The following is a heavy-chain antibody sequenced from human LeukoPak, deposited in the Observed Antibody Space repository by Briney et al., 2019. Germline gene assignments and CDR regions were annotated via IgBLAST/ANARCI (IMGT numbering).Heavy chain of an antibody. Sequence: PSETLSLTCTVSGGSISSFYWSWIRQPPGKGLEWIGEVNLQGSTNYNPSLMGRVAISVDTSENHISLQLTSVTAADTAVYCAREGGPYRPLDYSGQGTLVTVSS. V-gene: IGHV4-59*12. CDR2: VNLQGST. CDR3: AREGGPYRPLDY. J-gene: IGHJ4*02. CDR1: GGSISSFY.